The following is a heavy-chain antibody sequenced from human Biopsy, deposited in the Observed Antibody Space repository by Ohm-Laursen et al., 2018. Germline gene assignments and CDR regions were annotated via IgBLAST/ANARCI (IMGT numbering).Heavy chain of an antibody. J-gene: IGHJ4*02. D-gene: IGHD3-3*01. CDR3: ARGEYYAYWSGARKLNYFDY. CDR2: INHSGST. CDR1: GGSFTGYY. Sequence: GTLSLTCPVYGGSFTGYYWSWIRQPPGKGLEWIGEINHSGSTKYNPSFESRVTISVDTSKNQFSLNLFSVTAADAARYFCARGEYYAYWSGARKLNYFDYWAQGPLSPSPQ. V-gene: IGHV4-34*01.